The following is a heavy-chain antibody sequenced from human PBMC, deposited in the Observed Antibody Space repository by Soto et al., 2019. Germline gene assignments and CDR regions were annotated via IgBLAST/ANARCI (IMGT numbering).Heavy chain of an antibody. CDR3: ARDRRYYYDSSGYYPNWFDP. CDR1: GYTFTSYG. Sequence: QVQLVQSGAEVKKPGASVKVSCKASGYTFTSYGISWVRQAPGQGLEWMGWISAYNGNTNYAQKPXXRVTMTTDTSXXTXYXXLRSLRSDDTAVYYCARDRRYYYDSSGYYPNWFDPWGQGTLVTVSS. V-gene: IGHV1-18*01. J-gene: IGHJ5*02. D-gene: IGHD3-22*01. CDR2: ISAYNGNT.